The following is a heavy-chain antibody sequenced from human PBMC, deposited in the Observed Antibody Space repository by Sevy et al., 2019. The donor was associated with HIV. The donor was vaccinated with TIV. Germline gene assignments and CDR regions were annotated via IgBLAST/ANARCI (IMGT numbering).Heavy chain of an antibody. D-gene: IGHD2-2*02. Sequence: GGSLRLSCAASGFTVSSNYMSWVRQAPGKGLEWVSVIYSGGSTYYADSVKGRFTISRDNSKNTLYLQMNSLRAEDTAVYYCARDHTVNPYYYYYGMDVWGQGTTVTVSS. V-gene: IGHV3-53*01. CDR2: IYSGGST. J-gene: IGHJ6*02. CDR3: ARDHTVNPYYYYYGMDV. CDR1: GFTVSSNY.